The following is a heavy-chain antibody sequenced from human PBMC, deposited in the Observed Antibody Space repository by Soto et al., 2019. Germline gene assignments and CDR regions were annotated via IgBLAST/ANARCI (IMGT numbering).Heavy chain of an antibody. CDR1: GYRFTTYW. J-gene: IGHJ4*02. V-gene: IGHV5-10-1*03. CDR2: IDPSDSYT. CDR3: ARRDMAGTFDY. Sequence: EVQLVQSGAEVKKPGESLRISCTGSGYRFTTYWINWVRQMPEKGLEWMGRIDPSDSYTNYSPSCQGHVTISADKSIRTAYLQWSSLKASDTAMYYCARRDMAGTFDYWGQGTLVTVSS. D-gene: IGHD6-19*01.